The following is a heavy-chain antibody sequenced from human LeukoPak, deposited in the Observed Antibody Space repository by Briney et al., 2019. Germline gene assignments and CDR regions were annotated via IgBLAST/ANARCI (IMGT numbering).Heavy chain of an antibody. CDR3: AKDRASGSGSYSYRGFDY. Sequence: QTGGSLRLSCAASGFTFSSYAMSWVRQAPGKGLEWVSAISGSGGSTYYADSVKGRFTISRDNSKNTLYLQMNSLRAEDTAVYYCAKDRASGSGSYSYRGFDYWGQGTLVTVSS. CDR1: GFTFSSYA. V-gene: IGHV3-23*01. J-gene: IGHJ4*02. D-gene: IGHD6-19*01. CDR2: ISGSGGST.